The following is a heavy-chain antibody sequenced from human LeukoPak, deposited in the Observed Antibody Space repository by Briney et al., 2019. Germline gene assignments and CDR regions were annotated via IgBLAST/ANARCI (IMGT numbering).Heavy chain of an antibody. CDR3: ARGRPHGAVAGTGAFDI. J-gene: IGHJ3*02. CDR2: INHSGSI. V-gene: IGHV4-34*01. CDR1: GGSFSGYY. Sequence: SETLSLTCAVYGGSFSGYYWSWIRQPPGKGLEWIGEINHSGSINYNPSLKSRVTISVDTSKNQFSLKLSSVTAADTAVYYCARGRPHGAVAGTGAFDIWGQGTMVTVSS. D-gene: IGHD6-19*01.